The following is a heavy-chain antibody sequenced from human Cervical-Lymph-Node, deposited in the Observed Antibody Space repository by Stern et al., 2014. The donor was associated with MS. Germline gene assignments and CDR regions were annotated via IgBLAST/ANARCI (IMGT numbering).Heavy chain of an antibody. D-gene: IGHD4-17*01. CDR2: INPNSGET. Sequence: VQLVQSGAEVKKPGASVKVSCKASGYSFTGYYLHWVRQAPGQGLEWMGWINPNSGETKYAQQFQGRVTMTRGTSVSTAYLDLTSLTSDDTAVYYCGKDEGTVTSPDIWGQGTMVTVSS. CDR1: GYSFTGYY. V-gene: IGHV1-2*02. J-gene: IGHJ3*02. CDR3: GKDEGTVTSPDI.